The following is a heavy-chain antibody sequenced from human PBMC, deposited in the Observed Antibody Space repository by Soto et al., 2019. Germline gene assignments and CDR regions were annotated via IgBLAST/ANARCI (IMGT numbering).Heavy chain of an antibody. CDR2: FDPEDGET. D-gene: IGHD2-8*01. Sequence: ASVKVSCMVSGYTLTELSMHWVRQAPGKGLAWMGGFDPEDGETIYAQKFQGRVTMTEYTSTDTGYIGLSIVSSEDTAEYYCATCSQDGMVYAISYGMDVWGQGTTATVSS. CDR3: ATCSQDGMVYAISYGMDV. J-gene: IGHJ6*02. V-gene: IGHV1-24*01. CDR1: GYTLTELS.